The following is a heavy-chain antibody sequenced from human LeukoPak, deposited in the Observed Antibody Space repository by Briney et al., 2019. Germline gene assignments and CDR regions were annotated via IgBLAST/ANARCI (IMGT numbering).Heavy chain of an antibody. V-gene: IGHV3-23*01. D-gene: IGHD2-21*02. Sequence: PGGSLRLSCAASGSTFSSYAMSWVRQAPGKGLEWVSAISGSGGSTYYADSVKGRFTISRDNSKNTLYLQMNSLRAEDTAVYYCAKVDIAYCGGDCYLNYFDYWGQGTLVTVSS. J-gene: IGHJ4*02. CDR2: ISGSGGST. CDR1: GSTFSSYA. CDR3: AKVDIAYCGGDCYLNYFDY.